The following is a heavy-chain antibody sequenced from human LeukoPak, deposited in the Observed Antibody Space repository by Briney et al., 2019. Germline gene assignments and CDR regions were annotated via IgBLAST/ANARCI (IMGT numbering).Heavy chain of an antibody. D-gene: IGHD3-22*01. J-gene: IGHJ3*02. V-gene: IGHV3-21*01. CDR3: ARAASSGYYGGAFDI. CDR1: GFTFSTYG. Sequence: GGSLRLSCAASGFTFSTYGMTWVRQAPGKGLEWVSSISSSNVYIYHADSLQGRFTVSRDNAKNSLYLQMNSLRADDTAVYYCARAASSGYYGGAFDIWGQGTMVTVSS. CDR2: ISSSNVYI.